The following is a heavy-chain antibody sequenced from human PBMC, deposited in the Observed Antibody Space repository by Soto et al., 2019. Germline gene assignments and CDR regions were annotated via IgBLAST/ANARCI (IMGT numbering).Heavy chain of an antibody. J-gene: IGHJ5*02. Sequence: ASVKVSCKASGYTFTSYGISWVRQAPGQGLEWMGWISAYNGSTNYAQKLQGRVTMTTDTSTSTAYMELRSLRSDDTAVYYCAIVLLPAAGNWFDPWGQGTLVTVSS. CDR3: AIVLLPAAGNWFDP. V-gene: IGHV1-18*01. CDR1: GYTFTSYG. D-gene: IGHD2-2*01. CDR2: ISAYNGST.